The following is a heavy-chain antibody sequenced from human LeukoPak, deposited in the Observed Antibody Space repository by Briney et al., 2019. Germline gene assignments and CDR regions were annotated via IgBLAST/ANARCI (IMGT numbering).Heavy chain of an antibody. D-gene: IGHD6-13*01. CDR3: ARVRGYSSSWYY. J-gene: IGHJ4*02. CDR1: GYTFTGYY. Sequence: ASVKVSCKASGYTFTGYYMHWVRQAPGQGLEWMGWINPNSGGTNYAQKFQGRVTMTRDMSISTAYMELSRLRSDDTAVYYCARVRGYSSSWYYWGQGTLVTVSS. CDR2: INPNSGGT. V-gene: IGHV1-2*02.